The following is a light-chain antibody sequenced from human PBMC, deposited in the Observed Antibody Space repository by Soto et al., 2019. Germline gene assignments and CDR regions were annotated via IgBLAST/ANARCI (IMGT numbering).Light chain of an antibody. Sequence: QSVLTQPASVSGSPGQSITISCTGTSSDVGGYNYVSWYQQHPGKAPRVMIYEVSDRPSGVSTRFSGSKSGNTASLTISGXQAEDEGDYYCGSYTGNNNYVFGTGTKVTV. J-gene: IGLJ1*01. CDR2: EVS. CDR3: GSYTGNNNYV. V-gene: IGLV2-14*01. CDR1: SSDVGGYNY.